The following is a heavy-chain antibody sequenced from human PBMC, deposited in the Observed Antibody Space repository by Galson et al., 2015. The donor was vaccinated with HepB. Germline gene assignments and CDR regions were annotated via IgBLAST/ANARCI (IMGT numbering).Heavy chain of an antibody. D-gene: IGHD6-13*01. J-gene: IGHJ2*01. CDR1: GFTFSSYA. V-gene: IGHV3-30*04. Sequence: SLRLSCAASGFTFSSYAMHWVRQAPGKGLEWVAVISYDGSNKYYADSVKGRFTISRDNSKNTLYLQMNSLRAEDTAVYYCARDIAEQQLGSLNWYFDLWGRGTLVTVSS. CDR2: ISYDGSNK. CDR3: ARDIAEQQLGSLNWYFDL.